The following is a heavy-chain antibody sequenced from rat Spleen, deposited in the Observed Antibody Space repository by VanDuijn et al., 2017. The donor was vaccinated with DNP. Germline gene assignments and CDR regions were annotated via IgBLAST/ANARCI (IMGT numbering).Heavy chain of an antibody. CDR1: GFDFNTYA. V-gene: IGHV10-4*01. J-gene: IGHJ2*01. D-gene: IGHD1-10*01. CDR2: ISIKTHNFAT. CDR3: TRITPFDY. Sequence: VQLVESGGGLVQPKGSLTLSCAASGFDFNTYAMTWVRQAPGKGLDWVASISIKTHNFATLYADSVKERFTISRDDSQSMVYLQMNNLKTEDTALYYCTRITPFDYWGQGVMVTVSS.